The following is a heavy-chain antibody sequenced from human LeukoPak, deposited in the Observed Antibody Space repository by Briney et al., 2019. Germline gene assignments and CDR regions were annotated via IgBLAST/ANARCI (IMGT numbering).Heavy chain of an antibody. CDR2: IYYSGST. Sequence: SETLSLTCTVSGGSISSYYWSWIRQPPGKGLEWIGYIYYSGSTNYNPSLKSRVTISVDTSKNQFSLKLSSVTAADTAVYYCARHVSAYYYDSSGYYLPHASDIWGQGTMVTVSS. J-gene: IGHJ3*02. CDR3: ARHVSAYYYDSSGYYLPHASDI. V-gene: IGHV4-59*08. D-gene: IGHD3-22*01. CDR1: GGSISSYY.